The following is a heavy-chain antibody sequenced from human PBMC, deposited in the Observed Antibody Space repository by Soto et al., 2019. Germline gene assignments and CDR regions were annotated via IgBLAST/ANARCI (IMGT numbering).Heavy chain of an antibody. Sequence: GGSLRLYCAASGFTFSNAWMSWVRQAPGKGLEWVGRIKSKTDGGTTAYSAPVKGRFTISRDDSKITLYLQMNSLKTADTAVYYFTTDLFPLGASNAFDIWGQGTMVTVSS. CDR1: GFTFSNAW. J-gene: IGHJ3*02. D-gene: IGHD1-26*01. V-gene: IGHV3-15*01. CDR3: TTDLFPLGASNAFDI. CDR2: IKSKTDGGTT.